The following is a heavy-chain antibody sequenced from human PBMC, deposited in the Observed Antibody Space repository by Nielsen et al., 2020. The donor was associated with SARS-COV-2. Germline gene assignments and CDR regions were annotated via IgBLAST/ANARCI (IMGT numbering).Heavy chain of an antibody. CDR2: IWYDGSSK. V-gene: IGHV3-33*01. J-gene: IGHJ4*02. D-gene: IGHD2-2*01. CDR3: ARDLGRQDIVVVPAASRGVFDY. Sequence: WIRQPPGKGLERVAVIWYDGSSKYYADSVKGRFTISRDNSKNTLYLQMNSLRAEDTAVYYCARDLGRQDIVVVPAASRGVFDYWGQGTLVTVSS.